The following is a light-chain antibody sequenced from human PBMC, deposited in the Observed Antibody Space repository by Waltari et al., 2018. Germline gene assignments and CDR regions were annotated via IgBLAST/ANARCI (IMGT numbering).Light chain of an antibody. V-gene: IGKV3-20*01. CDR3: QQYSKLAT. J-gene: IGKJ1*01. CDR2: DAS. Sequence: EIVLTQSPGTLSLSPGERATLPFRADQTIRRNHLAWYQQKPGQAPRLLLYDASTRATGIPDRFSGSGSGTDFTLTISRLEPEDFAVYYCQQYSKLATFGQGTKVEIK. CDR1: QTIRRNH.